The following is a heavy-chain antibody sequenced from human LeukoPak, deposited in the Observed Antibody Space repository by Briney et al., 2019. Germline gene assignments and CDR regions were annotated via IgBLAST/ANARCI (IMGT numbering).Heavy chain of an antibody. J-gene: IGHJ5*02. CDR2: IKPDGSAQ. V-gene: IGHV3-7*04. CDR1: GFTFSNSW. Sequence: GGSLRLSCAASGFTFSNSWMSWVRQAPGKGLEWVATIKPDGSAQYYVDSVKGRFTISRDNAKNSLFLQINSLRAEDTAVYYCARAAPQLWLPWGQGTLVTVSS. CDR3: ARAAPQLWLP. D-gene: IGHD5-18*01.